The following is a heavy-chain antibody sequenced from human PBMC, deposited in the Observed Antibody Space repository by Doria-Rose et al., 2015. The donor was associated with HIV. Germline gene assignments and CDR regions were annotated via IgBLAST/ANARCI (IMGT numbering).Heavy chain of an antibody. V-gene: IGHV3-9*01. D-gene: IGHD3-3*01. CDR3: AKAPIIGPKYYFYMDV. CDR1: GFSFESYA. J-gene: IGHJ6*03. Sequence: VQLVQSGGGLVQPGRSLRLSCVGSGFSFESYAMHWVRLAPGMGLEWVAGISWDSGAKGNADSVEGRFNMSRDNAKKSVYLEMRSLRPEDTAFYYCAKAPIIGPKYYFYMDVWGKGTSVTVSS. CDR2: ISWDSGAK.